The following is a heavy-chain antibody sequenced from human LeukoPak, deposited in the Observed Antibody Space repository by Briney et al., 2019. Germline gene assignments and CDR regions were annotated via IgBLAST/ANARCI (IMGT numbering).Heavy chain of an antibody. J-gene: IGHJ4*02. D-gene: IGHD4/OR15-4a*01. CDR3: ARDPGAFPYFFDS. Sequence: QSGGSLRLSCAASGFTFTSYWMTWVRRAPGKGLEWVANIREDGSERYYVASVKGRFTVSRDNAKKSLSLQVNSLRVEDTAVYFCARDPGAFPYFFDSWGQGTLVTVSS. CDR2: IREDGSER. V-gene: IGHV3-7*03. CDR1: GFTFTSYW.